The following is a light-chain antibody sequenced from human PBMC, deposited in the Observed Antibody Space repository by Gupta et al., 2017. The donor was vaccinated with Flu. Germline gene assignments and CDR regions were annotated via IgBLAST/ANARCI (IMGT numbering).Light chain of an antibody. V-gene: IGKV1-39*01. Sequence: PSSLSASVGDRVTITCRASQSINKYVNWYQHKPGKAPKLLVYAASSLQSGVPSRFSGSGSGTDFTLTISTLQSEDFATYFCQQTYNTSWTFGQGTNVEI. CDR1: QSINKY. J-gene: IGKJ1*01. CDR2: AAS. CDR3: QQTYNTSWT.